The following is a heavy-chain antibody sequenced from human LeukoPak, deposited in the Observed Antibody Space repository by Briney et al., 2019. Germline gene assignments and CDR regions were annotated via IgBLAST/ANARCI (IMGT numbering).Heavy chain of an antibody. Sequence: SETLSLTCTGSGGSISSSSYYWGWIRQPPGKGLEGIGSIYYSGSTYKNPSLKSRVTISVDTSKNQFSLKLSSVTAADTAVYYCARQGDYDFWSGYYQDVGGPTDYWGQGTLVTVSS. D-gene: IGHD3-3*01. CDR1: GGSISSSSYY. CDR3: ARQGDYDFWSGYYQDVGGPTDY. V-gene: IGHV4-39*01. J-gene: IGHJ4*02. CDR2: IYYSGST.